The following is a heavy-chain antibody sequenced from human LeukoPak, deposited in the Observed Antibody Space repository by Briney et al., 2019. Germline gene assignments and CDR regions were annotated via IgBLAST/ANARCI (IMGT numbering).Heavy chain of an antibody. CDR2: IKSKTDGGTT. D-gene: IGHD2-2*01. Sequence: GGSLRLSCAASGFTFSNAWMSWVRQAPGKGLEWVGRIKSKTDGGTTDYAAPVKGRFTISGDDSKNTLYLQMNSLRAEDTAVYYCAKKGGCSSTSCYAYYFDYWGQGTLVTVSS. CDR3: AKKGGCSSTSCYAYYFDY. CDR1: GFTFSNAW. J-gene: IGHJ4*02. V-gene: IGHV3-15*01.